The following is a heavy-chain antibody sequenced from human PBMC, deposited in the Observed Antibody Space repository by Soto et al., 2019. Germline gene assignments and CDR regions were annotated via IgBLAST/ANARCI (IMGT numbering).Heavy chain of an antibody. CDR1: GYTFITYG. CDR2: ISAYNGNT. J-gene: IGHJ6*02. V-gene: IGHV1-18*01. D-gene: IGHD6-13*01. Sequence: AASVKVSCKASGYTFITYGISWVRQAPGQGLEWMGWISAYNGNTNYAEKFQGRVTMTTDTSTSTAYMELRSLRSDDTAVYYCARDLKAAAGTPYHYYGMDVWGQGTTVTVSS. CDR3: ARDLKAAAGTPYHYYGMDV.